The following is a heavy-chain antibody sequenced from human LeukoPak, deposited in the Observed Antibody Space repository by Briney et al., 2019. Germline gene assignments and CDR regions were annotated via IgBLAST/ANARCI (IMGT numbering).Heavy chain of an antibody. CDR1: GGSISGYY. CDR2: INHSGST. V-gene: IGHV4-34*01. CDR3: ARVNENSSSWIDY. D-gene: IGHD6-13*01. Sequence: PSETLSLTCTVSGGSISGYYWSWIRQPPGKGLEWIGEINHSGSTNYNPSLKSRVTISVDTSKNQFSLKLSSVTAADTAVYYCARVNENSSSWIDYWGQGTLVTVSS. J-gene: IGHJ4*02.